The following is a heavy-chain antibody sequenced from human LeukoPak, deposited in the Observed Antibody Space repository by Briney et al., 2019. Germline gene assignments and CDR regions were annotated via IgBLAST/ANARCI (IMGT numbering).Heavy chain of an antibody. V-gene: IGHV3-23*01. J-gene: IGHJ4*02. CDR2: ISGSGAST. Sequence: PGGTLRLSCVASGFSFSTYGMNWVRQAPGKGLEWVSGISGSGASTYYADSVKGRFTISRDKSKNTLYPQMNSLRAEDTAVYYCAKEFDILTGYPCYFDYWGQGTLVTVSS. D-gene: IGHD3-9*01. CDR1: GFSFSTYG. CDR3: AKEFDILTGYPCYFDY.